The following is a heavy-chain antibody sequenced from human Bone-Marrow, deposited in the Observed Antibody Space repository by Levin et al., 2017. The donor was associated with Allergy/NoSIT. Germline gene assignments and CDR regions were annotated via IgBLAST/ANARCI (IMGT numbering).Heavy chain of an antibody. CDR2: IKEDGTEK. CDR1: GFTFSSYW. V-gene: IGHV3-7*04. Sequence: PGGSLRLSCAASGFTFSSYWMSWVRQAPGKGLEWVANIKEDGTEKYYVDSAKGRFTISRDNAKNSQYLQMNSLRAEDTAVYFCVRTSRHFDVWGRGTLVTVSS. CDR3: VRTSRHFDV. J-gene: IGHJ2*01.